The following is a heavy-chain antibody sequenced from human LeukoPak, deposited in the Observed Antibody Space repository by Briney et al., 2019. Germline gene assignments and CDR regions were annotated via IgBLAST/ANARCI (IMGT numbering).Heavy chain of an antibody. CDR3: TRAGALAATLYYYYYMDV. J-gene: IGHJ6*03. V-gene: IGHV3-49*03. CDR2: IRSKAYGGTT. D-gene: IGHD3-10*01. CDR1: GFTFGDYA. Sequence: GGSLRLSCTASGFTFGDYAMSWFRQAPGKGLEWVGFIRSKAYGGTTEYAASVKGRFTISRDDSKSIAYLQMNSLKTEDTAVYYCTRAGALAATLYYYYYMDVWGKGTTVTISS.